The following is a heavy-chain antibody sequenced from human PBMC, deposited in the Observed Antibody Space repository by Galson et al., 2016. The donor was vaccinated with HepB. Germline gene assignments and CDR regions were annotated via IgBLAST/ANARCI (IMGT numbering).Heavy chain of an antibody. J-gene: IGHJ3*02. CDR2: ISGSGSIT. D-gene: IGHD3-10*01. Sequence: SLRLSCAASGFTFASYAMSWVRQAPGKGLEWVSTISGSGSITYYADPVKGRFTISRDNSKNTVYLQMRTRRVEDTAIYYCAKKRSTSGSPIDAFDIWGQGTMVAVSS. CDR1: GFTFASYA. V-gene: IGHV3-23*01. CDR3: AKKRSTSGSPIDAFDI.